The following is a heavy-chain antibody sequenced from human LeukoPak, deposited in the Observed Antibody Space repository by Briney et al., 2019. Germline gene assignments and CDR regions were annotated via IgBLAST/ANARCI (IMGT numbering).Heavy chain of an antibody. J-gene: IGHJ4*02. CDR3: YVDTAILTN. D-gene: IGHD5-18*01. CDR2: ISTYNVNT. V-gene: IGHV1-18*04. CDR1: GYTFTSHG. Sequence: ATVKVSCKASGYTFTSHGITWVRQAPGQGLEWMGWISTYNVNTNYAQKLQGRVTMTTDTSTSTAYMELRSLRSDDTAVYYCYVDTAILTNWGQGTLVTVSS.